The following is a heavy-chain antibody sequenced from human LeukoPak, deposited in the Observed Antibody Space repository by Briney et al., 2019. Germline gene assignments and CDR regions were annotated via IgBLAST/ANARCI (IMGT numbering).Heavy chain of an antibody. CDR1: GGSISSYY. D-gene: IGHD6-6*01. V-gene: IGHV4-59*01. CDR3: ARGQYSSSSLGAFDI. J-gene: IGHJ3*02. CDR2: IYYSGST. Sequence: PSETLSLTCTVSGGSISSYYWSWIRQPPGKGLEWIGYIYYSGSTNYNPSLKSRVTISVDTSKNQFSLKLSSVTAADTAVYYCARGQYSSSSLGAFDIWGQGTMVTVSS.